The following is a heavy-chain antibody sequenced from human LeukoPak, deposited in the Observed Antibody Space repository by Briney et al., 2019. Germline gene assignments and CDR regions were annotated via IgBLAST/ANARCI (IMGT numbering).Heavy chain of an antibody. Sequence: ASVKVSCKASGYTFTSYDINWVRQATGQGLEWMGWMNPNSGNTGYAQKFQGRVTMTRNTSISTAYMELSSLRSEDTAVYYCARARPRYCSGGSCRFGIDYWGQATLVTVSS. D-gene: IGHD2-15*01. CDR3: ARARPRYCSGGSCRFGIDY. CDR2: MNPNSGNT. CDR1: GYTFTSYD. V-gene: IGHV1-8*01. J-gene: IGHJ4*02.